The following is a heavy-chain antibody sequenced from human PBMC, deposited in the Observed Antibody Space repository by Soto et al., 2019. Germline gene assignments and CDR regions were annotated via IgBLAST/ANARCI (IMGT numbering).Heavy chain of an antibody. CDR1: GYSIGSGYY. V-gene: IGHV4-38-2*01. Sequence: SETLSLTCAVSGYSIGSGYYWGWIRQPPGKGLEWIGSIYHGGSTYYNRSLKSRVTISVETSKNQFSLELSSVTAADTAVYYCARVTPFPGAATWFDPWGQGTLVTVSS. CDR3: ARVTPFPGAATWFDP. J-gene: IGHJ5*02. CDR2: IYHGGST. D-gene: IGHD1-26*01.